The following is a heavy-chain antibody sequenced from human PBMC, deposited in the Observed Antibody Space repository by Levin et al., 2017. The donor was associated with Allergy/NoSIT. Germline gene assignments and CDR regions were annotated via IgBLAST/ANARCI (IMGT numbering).Heavy chain of an antibody. J-gene: IGHJ6*02. Sequence: PGGSLRLSCVASGFSFSTYAMNWVRQAPGKGLEWVSSISSSYTYYADSVQGRFTISRDNAKNSVYLQMNSLRVEDTAVYYCARDRSSRDYYYYYGLDVWGQGTTVTVAS. CDR3: ARDRSSRDYYYYYGLDV. V-gene: IGHV3-21*06. CDR2: ISSSYT. CDR1: GFSFSTYA. D-gene: IGHD6-13*01.